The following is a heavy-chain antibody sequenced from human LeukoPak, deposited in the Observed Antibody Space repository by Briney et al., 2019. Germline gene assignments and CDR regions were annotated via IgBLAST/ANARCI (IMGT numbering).Heavy chain of an antibody. CDR3: ARRAVPVGWFDP. V-gene: IGHV4-34*01. CDR2: IYYSGST. CDR1: GGSFSGYY. Sequence: SETLSLTCAVYGGSFSGYYWSWIRQPPGKGLEWIGSIYYSGSTYYNPSLKSRVTISVDTSKNQFSLKLSSVTAADTAVYYCARRAVPVGWFDPWGQGTLVTVSS. J-gene: IGHJ5*02.